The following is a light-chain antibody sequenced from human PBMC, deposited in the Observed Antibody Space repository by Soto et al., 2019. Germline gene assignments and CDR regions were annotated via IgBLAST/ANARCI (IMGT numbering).Light chain of an antibody. J-gene: IGKJ1*01. CDR1: QSVSSY. V-gene: IGKV3-15*01. Sequence: IVLTQSPATLSLSPGERATLSCRASQSVSSYLAWYEQKPGQAPRLLIYDASTRETGIPVKFSGSASGTEFTLTISSLQSEDFTVYYCQQYNKWPLTFGQGTKVDIK. CDR3: QQYNKWPLT. CDR2: DAS.